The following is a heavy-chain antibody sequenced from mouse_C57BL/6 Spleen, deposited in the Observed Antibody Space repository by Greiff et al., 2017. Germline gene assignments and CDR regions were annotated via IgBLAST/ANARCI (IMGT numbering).Heavy chain of an antibody. V-gene: IGHV14-1*01. J-gene: IGHJ4*01. CDR2: IDPEDGDT. CDR3: TTGDYSGYYAMDD. CDR1: GFNIKDYY. D-gene: IGHD2-12*01. Sequence: EVQLQQSGAELVRPGASVKLSCTASGFNIKDYYMHWVKQRPEQGLEWIGRIDPEDGDTEYAPKFQGKATMTADTTSNTAYLQLSSLTSEDTAVYYCTTGDYSGYYAMDDWGQGTSVTVSS.